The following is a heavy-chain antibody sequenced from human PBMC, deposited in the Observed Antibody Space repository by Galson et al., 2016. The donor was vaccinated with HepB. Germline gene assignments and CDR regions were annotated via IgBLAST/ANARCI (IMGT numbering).Heavy chain of an antibody. J-gene: IGHJ4*02. V-gene: IGHV3-33*01. Sequence: CAASGFNVNDYGIHWVRQAPGQGLEWLAIMWSDGRNKYSADSVKGRFIISRDNSKNTLHLQLNSLRAEDTAVYYCARDRWYGSGSHSNSGFDYWGQGTLVTVSS. D-gene: IGHD3-10*01. CDR3: ARDRWYGSGSHSNSGFDY. CDR1: GFNVNDYG. CDR2: MWSDGRNK.